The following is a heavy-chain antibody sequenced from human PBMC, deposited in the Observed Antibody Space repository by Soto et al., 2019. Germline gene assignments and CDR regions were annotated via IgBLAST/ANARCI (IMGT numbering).Heavy chain of an antibody. D-gene: IGHD6-13*01. J-gene: IGHJ4*02. CDR1: GDSVSSNSVA. V-gene: IGHV6-1*01. Sequence: QTLSLTCAISGDSVSSNSVAWNLIRQSPSRGLEWLGRTYYRSRWYNDYAVPVKSRMTINPDTSKNQFSLHLNSVTPEDTAVYYCARIPYSSRTPYFDYWGQGTVVTVSP. CDR2: TYYRSRWYN. CDR3: ARIPYSSRTPYFDY.